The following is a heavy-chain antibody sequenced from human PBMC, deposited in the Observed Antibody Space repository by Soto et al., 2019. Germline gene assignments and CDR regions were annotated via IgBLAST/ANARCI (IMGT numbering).Heavy chain of an antibody. V-gene: IGHV3-53*04. D-gene: IGHD3-9*01. J-gene: IGHJ4*02. CDR1: GFTVSSNY. Sequence: GGSLRLSCAASGFTVSSNYMSWVRQAPGKGLEWVSVIYSGGSTYYADSVKGRFTTSRHNSKNTLYLQMNSLRAEDTAVYYCARGAGDYDILTGYMYYFDYWGQGTLVTVSS. CDR2: IYSGGST. CDR3: ARGAGDYDILTGYMYYFDY.